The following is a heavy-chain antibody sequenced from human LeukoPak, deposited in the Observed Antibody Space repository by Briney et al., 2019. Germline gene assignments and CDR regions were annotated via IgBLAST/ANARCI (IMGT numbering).Heavy chain of an antibody. Sequence: GGSLRLSCTVSGFTVSINSMSRVRQAPGEGLEWVSSISNTNNHIYYADSVKGRFTISRDNAKNSLYLQMNSLRAEDTAVYYCARTFFYGSGILGYFYYWGQGTLVTVSS. CDR1: GFTVSINS. CDR2: ISNTNNHI. J-gene: IGHJ4*02. V-gene: IGHV3-21*01. D-gene: IGHD3-10*01. CDR3: ARTFFYGSGILGYFYY.